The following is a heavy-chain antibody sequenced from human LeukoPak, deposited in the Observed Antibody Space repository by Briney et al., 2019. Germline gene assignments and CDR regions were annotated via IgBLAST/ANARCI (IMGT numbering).Heavy chain of an antibody. Sequence: SETLSLTCAVYGGSFSGYYWGWIRQPPGKGLEWIGEINHSGSTNYNPSLKSRVTISVDTSKNQFSLKLSSVTAADTAVYYCARPGYYYDSSGYLYWGQGTLVTVSS. CDR3: ARPGYYYDSSGYLY. D-gene: IGHD3-22*01. CDR1: GGSFSGYY. V-gene: IGHV4-34*01. J-gene: IGHJ4*02. CDR2: INHSGST.